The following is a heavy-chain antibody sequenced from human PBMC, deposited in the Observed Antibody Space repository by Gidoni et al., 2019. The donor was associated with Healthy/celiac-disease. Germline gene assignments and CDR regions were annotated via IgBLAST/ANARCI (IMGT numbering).Heavy chain of an antibody. CDR2: ISAYNGNT. Sequence: QVQLVQSGAEVKKPGASVKVSCQASGYTFTSYGISWVRQAPGQGLEWRGWISAYNGNTNYAQKLQGRVTMTTDTSTSTAYMELRSLRSDDTAVYYCARAQYGRVGYYYYGMDVWGQGTTVTVSS. CDR3: ARAQYGRVGYYYYGMDV. D-gene: IGHD1-26*01. V-gene: IGHV1-18*01. CDR1: GYTFTSYG. J-gene: IGHJ6*02.